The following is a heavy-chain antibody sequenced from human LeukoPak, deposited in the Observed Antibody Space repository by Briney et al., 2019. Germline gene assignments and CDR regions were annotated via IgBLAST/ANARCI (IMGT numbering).Heavy chain of an antibody. Sequence: PGRSLRLSCAASGFTFSSYAMHWVRQAPGKGLEWVAVISYDGSNKYYADSVKGRFTISRDNSKNTLYLQMNSLRAEDTAVYYCARDRAPWELLDYFDYWGQGTLVTVSS. J-gene: IGHJ4*02. CDR3: ARDRAPWELLDYFDY. V-gene: IGHV3-30-3*01. D-gene: IGHD1-26*01. CDR1: GFTFSSYA. CDR2: ISYDGSNK.